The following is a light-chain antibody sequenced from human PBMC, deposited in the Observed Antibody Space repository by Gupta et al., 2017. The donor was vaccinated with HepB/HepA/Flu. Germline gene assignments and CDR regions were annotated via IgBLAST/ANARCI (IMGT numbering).Light chain of an antibody. CDR3: QQYGTSPPIT. V-gene: IGKV3-20*01. CDR1: QTINSNF. J-gene: IGKJ5*01. CDR2: GAS. Sequence: FVLTQSPGTLSLSRGERATLSCRASQTINSNFLAWYQQKPGQAPRLLMYGASRRATGIPDRFSGSGAGPDFTLTISRLEPEDFAVYYCQQYGTSPPITFGQGTRLEIK.